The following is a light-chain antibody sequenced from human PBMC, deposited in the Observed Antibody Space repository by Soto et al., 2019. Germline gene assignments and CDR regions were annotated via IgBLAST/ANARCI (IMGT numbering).Light chain of an antibody. V-gene: IGLV2-23*02. J-gene: IGLJ1*01. Sequence: QSALTQPASVSGSPGQSITISCTGTSSDVGSYNLVSWYQQHPRKAPKLMIYEVSKRPSGVSNRFSGSKSGNTASLTISGLQAEDEADYYCCSYAGSSTNYVFGTGTKLTVL. CDR2: EVS. CDR1: SSDVGSYNL. CDR3: CSYAGSSTNYV.